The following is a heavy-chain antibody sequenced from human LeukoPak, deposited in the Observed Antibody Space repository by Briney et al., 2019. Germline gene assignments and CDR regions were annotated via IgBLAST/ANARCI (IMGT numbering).Heavy chain of an antibody. CDR1: GFTFSSYE. D-gene: IGHD2-15*01. J-gene: IGHJ4*02. V-gene: IGHV3-48*03. Sequence: GGSLRLSCAASGFTFSSYEMNWVRQAPGKGLERVSCITSSGSTIYYGDSVKGRFTISRDNAKNSLYLQMNSLRAEDTAVYYCARDGRYCSGGSCYTTFDYWGQGTLVTVSS. CDR2: ITSSGSTI. CDR3: ARDGRYCSGGSCYTTFDY.